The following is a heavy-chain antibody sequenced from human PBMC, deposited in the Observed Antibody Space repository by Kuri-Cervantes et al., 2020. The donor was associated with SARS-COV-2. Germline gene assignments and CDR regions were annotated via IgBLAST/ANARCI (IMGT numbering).Heavy chain of an antibody. CDR3: ARERSSGWYAFDY. Sequence: ASVKVSCKASGYTFTSYGISWVRQAPGQGLEWMGWISAYNGNTNYAQKLQGRVTMTRDTSTSTVYMELSSLRSEDTAVYYCARERSSGWYAFDYWGQGTLVTVSS. CDR1: GYTFTSYG. D-gene: IGHD6-19*01. CDR2: ISAYNGNT. J-gene: IGHJ4*02. V-gene: IGHV1-18*01.